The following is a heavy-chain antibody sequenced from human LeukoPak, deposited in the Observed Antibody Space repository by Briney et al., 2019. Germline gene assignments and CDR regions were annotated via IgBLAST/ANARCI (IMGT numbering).Heavy chain of an antibody. J-gene: IGHJ4*02. V-gene: IGHV4-38-2*01. CDR2: IYHSGST. CDR1: GYSISTGYY. CDR3: ARAASDCSSTSCYDEGIDY. Sequence: SETLSLTCAVSGYSISTGYYWGWIRQPPGKGLEWIGSIYHSGSTYYNPSLKSRVTISVDKSKNQFSLKLSSVTAADTAVYYCARAASDCSSTSCYDEGIDYWGQGTLVTVSS. D-gene: IGHD2-2*01.